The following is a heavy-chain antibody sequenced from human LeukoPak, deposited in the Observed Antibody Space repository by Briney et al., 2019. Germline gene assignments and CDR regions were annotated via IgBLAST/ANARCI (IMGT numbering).Heavy chain of an antibody. J-gene: IGHJ3*02. V-gene: IGHV3-23*01. CDR1: GFTFSSYA. CDR2: ISGSGATT. Sequence: GGSLRLSCAASGFTFSSYAMSWVRQAPGKGLEWVSSISGSGATTYYADSVKGRFTISRDNSENTLYLLMNSLRAEDTAVYYCAKGSRTGYHLNAFDIWGQGTMVTVSS. CDR3: AKGSRTGYHLNAFDI. D-gene: IGHD3/OR15-3a*01.